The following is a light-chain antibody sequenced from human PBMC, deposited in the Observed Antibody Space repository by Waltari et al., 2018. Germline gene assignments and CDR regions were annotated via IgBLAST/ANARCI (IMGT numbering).Light chain of an antibody. CDR1: SSDIGTYQF. V-gene: IGLV2-8*01. J-gene: IGLJ2*01. CDR2: EVN. CDR3: SSYAGTKKLL. Sequence: QSALTQPPSASGSPGQSVTISCSGSSSDIGTYQFVSWYQQHPGKSPKLIIYEVNQRPSGVPDRFSGSKSGNTASLTVSGLLPEDEADYYCSSYAGTKKLLFGGVTKLTVL.